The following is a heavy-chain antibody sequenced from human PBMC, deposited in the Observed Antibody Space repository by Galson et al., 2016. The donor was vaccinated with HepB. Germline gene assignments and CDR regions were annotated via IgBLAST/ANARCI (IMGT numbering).Heavy chain of an antibody. V-gene: IGHV3-23*01. CDR2: ISTRRTT. J-gene: IGHJ4*02. Sequence: SLRLSCAASGFVFSNFGLNWVRQAPGKGLEWVASISTRRTTYYSDSVQGRFTISRDNSNNTLYLQMNGLRAEDTAVYYCAKERLVRRIFDYWGQGTLVTVSS. CDR3: AKERLVRRIFDY. D-gene: IGHD1-1*01. CDR1: GFVFSNFG.